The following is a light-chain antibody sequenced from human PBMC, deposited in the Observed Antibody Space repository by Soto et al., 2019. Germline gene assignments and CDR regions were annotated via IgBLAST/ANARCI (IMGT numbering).Light chain of an antibody. J-gene: IGLJ3*02. CDR3: LLYYCGAQLV. CDR2: TTN. CDR1: TGAVTSGNY. Sequence: QAVVTQEPSLTVSPGGTVTLTCASSTGAVTSGNYPSWFQQKPGQTPRTLIYTTNSRHSWTPARFSGSLLGDKAALTLSGVQPEDEAEYYCLLYYCGAQLVFGGGTKLTVL. V-gene: IGLV7-43*01.